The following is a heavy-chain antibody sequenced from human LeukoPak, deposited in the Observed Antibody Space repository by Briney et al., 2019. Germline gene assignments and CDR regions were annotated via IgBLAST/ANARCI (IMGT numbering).Heavy chain of an antibody. CDR3: AASGYYDSSGYFDY. V-gene: IGHV3-23*01. Sequence: PGGSLRLSCAASGFTFSSYAMSWVRQAPGKGLEWVSAISGSGGSTYYADSVKGRFTISRDNSKNTLYLQMNSLRAEDTAVYYCAASGYYDSSGYFDYWGQGTLVTVSS. D-gene: IGHD3-22*01. CDR1: GFTFSSYA. J-gene: IGHJ4*02. CDR2: ISGSGGST.